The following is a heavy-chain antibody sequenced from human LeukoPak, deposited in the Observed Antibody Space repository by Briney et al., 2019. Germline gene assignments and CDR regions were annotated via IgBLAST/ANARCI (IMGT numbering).Heavy chain of an antibody. V-gene: IGHV3-30*18. D-gene: IGHD3-10*01. CDR2: ISHDGNNK. CDR3: AKAEGVSGSLYHGDY. J-gene: IGHJ4*02. CDR1: GFTFSVYG. Sequence: PGGCLRLSCAASGFTFSVYGMHWVRLAPGKGLEWVAVISHDGNNKYYEDSVKGRFSISRDNSKNTLYLQMSSLSAEDTAIYYCAKAEGVSGSLYHGDYWGQGTLVTVSS.